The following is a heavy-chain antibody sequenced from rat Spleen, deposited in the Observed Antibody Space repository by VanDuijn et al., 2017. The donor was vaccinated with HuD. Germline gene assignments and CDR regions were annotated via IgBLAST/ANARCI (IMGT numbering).Heavy chain of an antibody. D-gene: IGHD1-8*01. CDR2: IANTGGST. Sequence: EVQLVESDGGLVQPGRSLKLSCAASGFTFSDYNMAWIRQAPGKGLEWVASIANTGGSTYYPDSVKGRFTISRDNAKSTLYLQMDSLRSEDTATYYCGRHGDYYGIYPFDHWGQGVMVTVSS. V-gene: IGHV5-7*01. CDR1: GFTFSDYN. J-gene: IGHJ2*01. CDR3: GRHGDYYGIYPFDH.